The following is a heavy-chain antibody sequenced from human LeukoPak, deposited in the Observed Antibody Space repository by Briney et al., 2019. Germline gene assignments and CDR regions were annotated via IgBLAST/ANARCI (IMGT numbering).Heavy chain of an antibody. CDR3: ARYSYGPSSFDY. Sequence: SETLSLTCIVSGGSMSSYYWTWIRQPAGKGLEWIGRMYTSGTTNYNPSLKSRVTMSIDTSKNQFSLKLSSLTAADTAVYYCARYSYGPSSFDYWGQGTLVTVSS. D-gene: IGHD5-18*01. CDR2: MYTSGTT. V-gene: IGHV4-4*07. CDR1: GGSMSSYY. J-gene: IGHJ4*02.